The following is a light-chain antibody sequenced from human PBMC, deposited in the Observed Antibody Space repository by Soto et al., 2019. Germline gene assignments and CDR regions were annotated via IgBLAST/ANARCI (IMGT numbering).Light chain of an antibody. CDR1: SSDVDGYNY. CDR3: CSFTSSNTHV. V-gene: IGLV2-14*01. Sequence: QSALTQPASVSGSPGQSITISCTGTSSDVDGYNYVSWYQQHPGKAPKLMIYEVSKRPSGVSGRFSGSKSGNTASLTISGLQAEDEADYYCCSFTSSNTHVFGTGTKVTVL. CDR2: EVS. J-gene: IGLJ1*01.